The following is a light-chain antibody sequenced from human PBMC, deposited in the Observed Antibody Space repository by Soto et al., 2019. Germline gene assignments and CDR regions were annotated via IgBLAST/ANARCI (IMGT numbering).Light chain of an antibody. CDR1: QTINNW. V-gene: IGKV1-5*03. CDR3: MQTLQTLRT. CDR2: ETS. Sequence: DVHMTQSPSTLSASVGDRVTITCRASQTINNWLARYQQRPGKAPTFLIYETSTLETGVPSRFSGSGSGTDFTLKISRVEAEDVGVYYCMQTLQTLRTFGQGTNLEIK. J-gene: IGKJ2*01.